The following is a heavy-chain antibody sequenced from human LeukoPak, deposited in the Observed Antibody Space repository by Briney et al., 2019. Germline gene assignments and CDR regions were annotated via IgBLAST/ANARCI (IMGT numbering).Heavy chain of an antibody. D-gene: IGHD2-2*01. J-gene: IGHJ4*02. V-gene: IGHV3-33*01. CDR2: IWYDGSNK. CDR1: GFTFSSYG. CDR3: ATGYCSSTSCPPFDC. Sequence: GGSLRLSCAASGFTFSSYGMHWVRQAPGKGLEWVSVIWYDGSNKYYADSVKGRFTISRDNSKNTLYLQMNSLRAEDTAVYYCATGYCSSTSCPPFDCWGQGTLVTVSS.